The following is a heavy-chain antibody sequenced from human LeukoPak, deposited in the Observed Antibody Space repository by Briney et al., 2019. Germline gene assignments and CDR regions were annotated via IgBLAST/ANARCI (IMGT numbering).Heavy chain of an antibody. CDR1: GFPFSRYS. CDR2: LSSSGTYI. J-gene: IGHJ5*02. V-gene: IGHV3-21*06. Sequence: GGSLRLSCAVSGFPFSRYSLSWVRQAPGKGLEWVSSLSSSGTYIHFADSVRGRFTISRDNANNSLYLQMNSLRAEDTAVYHCANHDCVWGSFRSWGQGTLVIVSS. D-gene: IGHD3-16*02. CDR3: ANHDCVWGSFRS.